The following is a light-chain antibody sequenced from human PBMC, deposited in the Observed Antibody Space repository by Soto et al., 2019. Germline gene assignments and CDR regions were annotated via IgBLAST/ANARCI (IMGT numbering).Light chain of an antibody. CDR1: QGISSA. Sequence: AIQLTQSPSSLSASVGDSVTITCRASQGISSALAWYQQTPGRAPKLLIYDASTLESGVPSRFSGSRSGTDFTLTISSLEPEDFAVFYCHQYGISPPTFGPGTKVDIK. CDR2: DAS. CDR3: HQYGISPPT. J-gene: IGKJ1*01. V-gene: IGKV1-13*02.